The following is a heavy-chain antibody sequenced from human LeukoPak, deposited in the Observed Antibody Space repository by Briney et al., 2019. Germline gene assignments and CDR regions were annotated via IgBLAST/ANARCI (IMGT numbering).Heavy chain of an antibody. D-gene: IGHD2-2*01. Sequence: PGGSLRLSCAASGFSFSTSPMSWVRQAPGKGLEWVSGLGRSGENRYYATSVRGRFSISRDNSKDTVYLQMNSLRAEDTAIYYCVKDRPCETCMPMDAWGQGTTVTVSS. J-gene: IGHJ6*02. CDR1: GFSFSTSP. CDR2: LGRSGENR. CDR3: VKDRPCETCMPMDA. V-gene: IGHV3-23*01.